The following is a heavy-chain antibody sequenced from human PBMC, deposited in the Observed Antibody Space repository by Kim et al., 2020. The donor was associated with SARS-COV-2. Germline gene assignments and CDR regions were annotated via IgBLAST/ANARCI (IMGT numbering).Heavy chain of an antibody. CDR2: ISAYNGNT. V-gene: IGHV1-18*01. D-gene: IGHD6-19*01. J-gene: IGHJ4*02. CDR1: GYTFTSYG. CDR3: ARVSVQVGLWWEYSSGWSRDGSYYFDY. Sequence: ASVKVSCKASGYTFTSYGISWVRQAPGQGLEWMGWISAYNGNTNYAQKLQGRVTMTTDTSTSTAYMELRSLRSDDTAVYYCARVSVQVGLWWEYSSGWSRDGSYYFDYWGQGTLVTVSS.